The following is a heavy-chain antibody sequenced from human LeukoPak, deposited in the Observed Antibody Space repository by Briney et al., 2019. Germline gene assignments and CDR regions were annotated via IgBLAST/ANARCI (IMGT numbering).Heavy chain of an antibody. CDR1: GLTFSASA. D-gene: IGHD2-21*01. V-gene: IGHV3-73*01. Sequence: GGSLRLSCAASGLTFSASAMHWVRQASGKGLEWVGRIGSTANNYATAYAASVKGRFTISRDDSKNTAYLQMNSLRAEDTAVYYCAKDLHIVVVIAPNWFDPWGQGTLVTVSS. CDR2: IGSTANNYAT. J-gene: IGHJ5*02. CDR3: AKDLHIVVVIAPNWFDP.